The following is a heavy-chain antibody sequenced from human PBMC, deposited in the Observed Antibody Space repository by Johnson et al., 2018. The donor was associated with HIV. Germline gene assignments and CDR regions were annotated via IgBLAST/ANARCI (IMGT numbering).Heavy chain of an antibody. CDR3: AKGRWELRAGAFDI. CDR1: GFTFRSYW. V-gene: IGHV3-15*01. Sequence: VQLVESGGGLVQPGGSLRLSCAASGFTFRSYWMSWVRQAPGKGLEWVGRIKSKTDGGTTDYAAPVKGRFTISRDDAKNTLYLQMNSLKTEDTAVYYCAKGRWELRAGAFDIWGQGTTVTVSS. J-gene: IGHJ3*02. D-gene: IGHD1-26*01. CDR2: IKSKTDGGTT.